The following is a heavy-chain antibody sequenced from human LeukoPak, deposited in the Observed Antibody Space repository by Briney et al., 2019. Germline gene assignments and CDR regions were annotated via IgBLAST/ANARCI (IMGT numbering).Heavy chain of an antibody. J-gene: IGHJ4*02. CDR3: ARERYL. D-gene: IGHD2-2*02. Sequence: GGSLRLSCAASGFTFSNYWMHWVCQVPGKGLVWVSRINDDGSATFYADSVKGRFTISRDNAKNTLYLQMNSLRAEDTAVYYCARERYLGGQGTLVTVSS. CDR2: INDDGSAT. CDR1: GFTFSNYW. V-gene: IGHV3-74*01.